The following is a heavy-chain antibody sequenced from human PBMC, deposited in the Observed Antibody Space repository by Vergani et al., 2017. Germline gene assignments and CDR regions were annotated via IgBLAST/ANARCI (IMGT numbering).Heavy chain of an antibody. D-gene: IGHD2-2*01. CDR1: GGSFSGYY. CDR2: INHSGST. V-gene: IGHV4-34*01. CDR3: ARGRGYCSSTSCSRFDP. J-gene: IGHJ5*02. Sequence: QVQLQQWGAGLLKPSETLSLTCAVYGGSFSGYYWSWIRQPPGKGLEWIGEINHSGSTNYNPSLKSRVTISVDTSKNQFSLKLSSVTAADTAVYYCARGRGYCSSTSCSRFDPWGGGTLVTVSS.